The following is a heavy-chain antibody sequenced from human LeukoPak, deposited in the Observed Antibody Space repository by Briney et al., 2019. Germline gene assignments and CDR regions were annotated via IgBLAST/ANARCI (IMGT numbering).Heavy chain of an antibody. CDR2: IYTRGST. CDR1: GGSISSGSYY. Sequence: SETLSLTCTVSGGSISSGSYYWSWIRQPAGKGLEWIGRIYTRGSTNYNPSLKSRVTISVDTSKNHFSLKLSSVTAADTAVYYCARVDTMVRGVISPNFDYWGQRTLVTVSS. D-gene: IGHD3-10*01. J-gene: IGHJ4*02. CDR3: ARVDTMVRGVISPNFDY. V-gene: IGHV4-61*02.